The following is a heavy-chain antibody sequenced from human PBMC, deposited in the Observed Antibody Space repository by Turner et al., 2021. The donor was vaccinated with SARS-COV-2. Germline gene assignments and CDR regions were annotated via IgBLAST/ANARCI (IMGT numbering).Heavy chain of an antibody. D-gene: IGHD3-9*01. J-gene: IGHJ6*02. Sequence: QVQLVQSGAEEKKPGASVKVSCKASGYTFTGYYMHWLRQAPGQGLEWMGWINPNSGGTNYAQKFQGRVTMTRDTSISTAYMELSRLRSDDTAVYYCAILEYYDILTGVDYGMDVWGQGTTVTVSS. V-gene: IGHV1-2*02. CDR1: GYTFTGYY. CDR3: AILEYYDILTGVDYGMDV. CDR2: INPNSGGT.